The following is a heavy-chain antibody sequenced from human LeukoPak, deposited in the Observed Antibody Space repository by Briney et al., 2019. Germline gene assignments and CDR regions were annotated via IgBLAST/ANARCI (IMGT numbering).Heavy chain of an antibody. D-gene: IGHD3-22*01. V-gene: IGHV3-11*01. J-gene: IGHJ4*02. CDR1: GFTFSDYY. Sequence: PGGSLRLSCAASGFTFSDYYMSWIRQAPGKGLEWVSYISSSGSTIYYADSVKGRFTISRDNAKNSLYLQMNSLRAEDTAVYYCAKNPQTQRMIVDFDYWGQGTLVTVSS. CDR3: AKNPQTQRMIVDFDY. CDR2: ISSSGSTI.